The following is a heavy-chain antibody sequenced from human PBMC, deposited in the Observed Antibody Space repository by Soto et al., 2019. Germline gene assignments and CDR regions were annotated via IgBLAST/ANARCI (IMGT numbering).Heavy chain of an antibody. Sequence: SETLSLTCTVSGGSISSYYWSWIRQPPGKGLERIGYIYYSGSTNYNPSLKSRVTISVDTSKNQFSLKLSSVTAADTAVYYCARGEMATIYFDYWGQGTLVTVS. V-gene: IGHV4-59*01. CDR2: IYYSGST. D-gene: IGHD5-12*01. CDR3: ARGEMATIYFDY. CDR1: GGSISSYY. J-gene: IGHJ4*02.